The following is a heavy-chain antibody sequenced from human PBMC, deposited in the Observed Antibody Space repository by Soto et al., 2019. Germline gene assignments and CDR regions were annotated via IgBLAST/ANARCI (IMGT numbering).Heavy chain of an antibody. CDR3: TKTRGYCSGGSCYSDY. Sequence: EVQLLDSGGGLLQPGGSLRLSCAASGFTFSNYAMSWVRQAPGKGLEWVSGISGSGGSTYYADSVKGRFTISRDNSKNTLSLQMNSLRAEDTAVYYCTKTRGYCSGGSCYSDYWGQGTLVTVSS. CDR2: ISGSGGST. D-gene: IGHD2-15*01. J-gene: IGHJ4*02. CDR1: GFTFSNYA. V-gene: IGHV3-23*01.